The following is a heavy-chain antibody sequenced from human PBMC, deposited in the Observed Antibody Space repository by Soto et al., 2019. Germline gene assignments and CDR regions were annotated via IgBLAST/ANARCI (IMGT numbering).Heavy chain of an antibody. Sequence: PGGSLRLSCATSGITFTNAWMGWVRQAPGKGLEWIGRLKRRRDGGASDFAAPVKGRVSISKDESKNTLYLQMNSLKTEDTAVYYCTTDGGVTAYPLFWAWGQGTVVTVSS. J-gene: IGHJ5*02. CDR1: GITFTNAW. D-gene: IGHD2-21*02. V-gene: IGHV3-15*01. CDR2: LKRRRDGGAS. CDR3: TTDGGVTAYPLFWA.